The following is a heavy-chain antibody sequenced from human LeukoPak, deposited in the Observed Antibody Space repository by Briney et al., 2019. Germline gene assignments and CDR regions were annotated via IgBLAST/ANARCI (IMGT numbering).Heavy chain of an antibody. CDR2: INPNSGGT. D-gene: IGHD4-17*01. CDR3: ATRVPRGDPRVFDY. V-gene: IGHV1-2*02. J-gene: IGHJ4*02. CDR1: GYTFTGYY. Sequence: GASVKVSCKAPGYTFTGYYMHWVRQAPGQGLEWMGWINPNSGGTNYAQKFQGRVTMTRDTSISTAYMELSRLRSDDTAVYYCATRVPRGDPRVFDYWGQGTLVIVSS.